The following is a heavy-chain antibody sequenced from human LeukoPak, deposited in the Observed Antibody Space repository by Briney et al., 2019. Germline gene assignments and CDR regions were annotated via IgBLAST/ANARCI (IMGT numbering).Heavy chain of an antibody. CDR1: GFTFSSFA. D-gene: IGHD3-10*01. V-gene: IGHV3-30-3*01. Sequence: PGWSLTLSCAASGFTFSSFAMHWVRQAPGKGLEWAALISNDDGAKHYANSVKGRFTVSRDNSKSTLYLEMNSLRAEDTAVYFCARGNGPGSFLIDYLGQGALVSVSS. CDR3: ARGNGPGSFLIDY. CDR2: ISNDDGAK. J-gene: IGHJ4*02.